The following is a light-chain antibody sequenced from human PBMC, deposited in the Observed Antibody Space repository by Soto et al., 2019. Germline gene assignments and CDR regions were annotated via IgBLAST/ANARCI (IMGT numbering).Light chain of an antibody. CDR1: QSISSSY. V-gene: IGKV3-20*01. J-gene: IGKJ1*01. CDR3: QQYSSLWT. Sequence: EIVMTQSPATLSVSPGERSTLPGRASQSISSSYLAWYQQKPGQAPRFLIYGASTRPTGIPDRFNGSGSGTDFTLSISRLEPEDFAVYYCQQYSSLWTFGQGTKVDIK. CDR2: GAS.